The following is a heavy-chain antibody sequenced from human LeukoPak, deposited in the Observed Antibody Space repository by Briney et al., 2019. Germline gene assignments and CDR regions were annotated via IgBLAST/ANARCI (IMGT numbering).Heavy chain of an antibody. J-gene: IGHJ5*02. CDR1: GGSISSYY. Sequence: SETLSLTCTVSGGSISSYYWGWIRQPPGKGLEWIGYIYYSGSTNYNPSLKSRVTISVDTSKNQFSLKLSSVTAADTAVYYCARGTVVAATIPRFDPWGQGTLVTVSS. CDR2: IYYSGST. D-gene: IGHD2-15*01. V-gene: IGHV4-59*01. CDR3: ARGTVVAATIPRFDP.